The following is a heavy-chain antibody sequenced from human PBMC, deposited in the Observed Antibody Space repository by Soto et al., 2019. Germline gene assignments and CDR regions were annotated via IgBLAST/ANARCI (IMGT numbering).Heavy chain of an antibody. CDR3: ARDLSALVPAASDAFDI. CDR1: GFTFSSYS. Sequence: PGGSLRLSCVVSGFTFSSYSMDWVRQAPGKGLEWVSYITSGRSEIHYADSVKGRFTISRDNAKNSLYLQMNSLRAEDTAVYYCARDLSALVPAASDAFDIWGQGTMVTVSS. J-gene: IGHJ3*02. CDR2: ITSGRSEI. V-gene: IGHV3-21*05. D-gene: IGHD2-2*01.